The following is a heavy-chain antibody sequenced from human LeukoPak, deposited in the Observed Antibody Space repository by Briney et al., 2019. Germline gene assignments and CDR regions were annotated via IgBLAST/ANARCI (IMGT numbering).Heavy chain of an antibody. V-gene: IGHV4-4*09. J-gene: IGHJ3*02. D-gene: IGHD1-26*01. CDR2: LCHSGVT. CDR3: ARWEESLHAFEI. Sequence: SETLSLTCTFSGGSMRSDCCNWIRQPPGKGREGIGFLCHSGVTQYFPSLKSRVTMSLDTSKNQFSLSLNAVTDTDTAVYYCARWEESLHAFEIWGQGTEVAV. CDR1: GGSMRSDC.